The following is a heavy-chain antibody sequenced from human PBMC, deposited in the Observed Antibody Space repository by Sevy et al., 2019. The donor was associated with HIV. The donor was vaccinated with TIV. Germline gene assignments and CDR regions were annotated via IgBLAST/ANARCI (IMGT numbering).Heavy chain of an antibody. D-gene: IGHD2-15*01. V-gene: IGHV3-23*01. J-gene: IGHJ4*02. CDR3: AKDRYCSGGNCPLDY. CDR2: ISDSGSYT. CDR1: GITLNTYA. Sequence: GGSLRLSCTASGITLNTYAMNWVRQAPGKGLEWVSGISDSGSYTYYADSVKGRFTISRDNTKNTVSLQMNSLRAEDTAVYYCAKDRYCSGGNCPLDYWGRGTLVTVSS.